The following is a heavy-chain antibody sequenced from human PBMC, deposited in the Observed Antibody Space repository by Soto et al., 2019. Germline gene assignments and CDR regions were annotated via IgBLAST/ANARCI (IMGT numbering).Heavy chain of an antibody. J-gene: IGHJ5*02. V-gene: IGHV4-61*01. CDR2: IYYSGST. D-gene: IGHD3-10*01. CDR1: GGSVSSGSYY. CDR3: ARVAVYYYGSRSYYLNWFDP. Sequence: SETLSLTCTVSGGSVSSGSYYWSWIRQPPGKGLEWIGYIYYSGSTNYNPSLKSRVTISVDTSKNQFSLKLSSVTAADTAVYYCARVAVYYYGSRSYYLNWFDPWGQGTLVTVSS.